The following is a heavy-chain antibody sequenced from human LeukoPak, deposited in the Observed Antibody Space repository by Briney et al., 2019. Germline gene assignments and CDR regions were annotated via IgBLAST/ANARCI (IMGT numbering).Heavy chain of an antibody. CDR3: AGARGVGIGAHFDY. Sequence: GGSLRLSCITSGFNFGGYYMGWIRQAPGKGLEWVSYISDDSYRTPYGDSVKGRFTISRDNAKNSLYLQMDNLRVEDTAVYYCAGARGVGIGAHFDYWGQGTLVTVSS. D-gene: IGHD2-8*01. V-gene: IGHV3-11*01. CDR1: GFNFGGYY. J-gene: IGHJ4*02. CDR2: ISDDSYRT.